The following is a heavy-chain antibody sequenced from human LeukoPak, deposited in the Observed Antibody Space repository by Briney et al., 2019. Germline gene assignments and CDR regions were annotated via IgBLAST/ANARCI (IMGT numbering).Heavy chain of an antibody. V-gene: IGHV4-59*01. J-gene: IGHJ4*02. CDR3: ARDAYYDFWSGRGFDY. CDR1: GGSISSYY. D-gene: IGHD3-3*01. CDR2: IYYSGST. Sequence: SETLSLTCTVSGGSISSYYWSWIRQPPGKGLEWIGYIYYSGSTNYNPSLKSRVTISVDTSKNQLSLKLSSVTAADTAVYYCARDAYYDFWSGRGFDYWGQGTLVTVSS.